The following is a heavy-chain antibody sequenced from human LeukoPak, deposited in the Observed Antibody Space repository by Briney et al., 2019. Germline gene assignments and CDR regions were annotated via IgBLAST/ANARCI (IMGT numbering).Heavy chain of an antibody. V-gene: IGHV3-20*04. CDR3: ASSYCSSTSCYFDY. D-gene: IGHD2-2*01. CDR2: INWNGGST. Sequence: GGSLRLSCAASRFTFDDYGMSWVRQAPGKGLEWVSGINWNGGSTGYADSVKGRFTISRDNAKNSLYLQMNSLRAEDTALYYCASSYCSSTSCYFDYWGQGTLVTVSS. CDR1: RFTFDDYG. J-gene: IGHJ4*02.